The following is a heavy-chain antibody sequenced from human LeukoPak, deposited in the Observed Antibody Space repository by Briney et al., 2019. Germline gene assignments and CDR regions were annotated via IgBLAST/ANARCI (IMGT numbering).Heavy chain of an antibody. Sequence: GMTLRLSCAASGFTFDDYAMHWVRQAPGKGLEWVSGINWNSGGIEYADSVKGRFTISRDNAKNSLYLQMNSLRPEDTALYYCAKGSRSIFGVISRWYFDFWGQGTLVSVSS. CDR2: INWNSGGI. CDR1: GFTFDDYA. CDR3: AKGSRSIFGVISRWYFDF. D-gene: IGHD3-3*01. J-gene: IGHJ4*02. V-gene: IGHV3-9*01.